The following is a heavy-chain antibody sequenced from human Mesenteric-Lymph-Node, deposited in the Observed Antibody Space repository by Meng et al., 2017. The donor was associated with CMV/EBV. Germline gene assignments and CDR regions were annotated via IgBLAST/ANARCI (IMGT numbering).Heavy chain of an antibody. CDR3: ARGGGGWYGPLDS. CDR2: IYYSGST. V-gene: IGHV4-39*07. J-gene: IGHJ4*02. CDR1: GGSISSSSYY. Sequence: SETLSLTCTVSGGSISSSSYYWGWIRQPPGKGLEWIGSIYYSGSTYYNPSLKSRVTISVDTSKNQFSLKLSSVTAADTAVYYCARGGGGWYGPLDSWGQGTLVTVSS. D-gene: IGHD6-19*01.